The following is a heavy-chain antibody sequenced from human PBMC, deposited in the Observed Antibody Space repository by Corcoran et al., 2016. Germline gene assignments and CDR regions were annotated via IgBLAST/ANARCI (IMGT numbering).Heavy chain of an antibody. J-gene: IGHJ4*02. Sequence: EVQLVESGGGLVQPGGSLGLSCAASGFTFSSYSINWVRQTPGKGLEGISYISSSSTPIYSADSVKGRFTIPRDNAKNSLFLQMNSLRAEDTAVYYCARGGDGSSPRKYSFDYGGQGTLVTVSS. CDR2: ISSSSTPI. CDR1: GFTFSSYS. D-gene: IGHD6-6*01. CDR3: ARGGDGSSPRKYSFDY. V-gene: IGHV3-48*04.